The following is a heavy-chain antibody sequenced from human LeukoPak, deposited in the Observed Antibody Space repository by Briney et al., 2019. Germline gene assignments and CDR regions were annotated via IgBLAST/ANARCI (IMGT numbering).Heavy chain of an antibody. CDR2: INHSGST. J-gene: IGHJ3*02. D-gene: IGHD5-18*01. Sequence: SETLSLTCAVYGGSFSGYYWSWIRQPPGKGLEWIGEINHSGSTNYNPSLKSRVTISVDTSKNQFSLKLSSVTAADTAVYYCARGDTAMVPDAFDIWGKGTMATVSS. CDR3: ARGDTAMVPDAFDI. CDR1: GGSFSGYY. V-gene: IGHV4-34*01.